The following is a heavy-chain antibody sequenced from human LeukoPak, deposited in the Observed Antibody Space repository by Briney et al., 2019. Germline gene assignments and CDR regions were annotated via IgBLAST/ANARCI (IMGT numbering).Heavy chain of an antibody. V-gene: IGHV4-59*08. Sequence: SETLSLTCTVSGGSISSYYWNWIRQPPGKGLEWIGHIYYSRSANYNPSLKSRVTISVDTSKNQFSLKLSSVTAADTAVYYCARQPTTVTTNDAFDIWGQGTMVTVSS. J-gene: IGHJ3*02. CDR1: GGSISSYY. D-gene: IGHD4-17*01. CDR2: IYYSRSA. CDR3: ARQPTTVTTNDAFDI.